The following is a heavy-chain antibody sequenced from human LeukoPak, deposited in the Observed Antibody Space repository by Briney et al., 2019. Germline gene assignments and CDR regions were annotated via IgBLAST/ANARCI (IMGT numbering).Heavy chain of an antibody. CDR3: ARRHYYGSGSPTDGMDV. D-gene: IGHD3-10*01. CDR2: IYNSGST. CDR1: GGSISSYY. V-gene: IGHV4-59*08. J-gene: IGHJ6*02. Sequence: SETLSLTCTVSGGSISSYYWSWIRQPPGKGLDWIGYIYNSGSTNYNPSLKSRVTISVDTSKNQFSLNLTSVTAADTAVYFCARRHYYGSGSPTDGMDVWGQGTTVTVSS.